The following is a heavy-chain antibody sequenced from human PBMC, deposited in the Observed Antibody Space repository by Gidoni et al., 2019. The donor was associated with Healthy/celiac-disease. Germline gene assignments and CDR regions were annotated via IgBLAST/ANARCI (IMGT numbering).Heavy chain of an antibody. Sequence: QVQLVQSGAEVKKPGASVKVSCKASGYTFTSYYMHWVRQAPGQGLEWMGIINPSGGSTSYAQKFQGRVTMTRDTSTSTVYMELSSLRSEDTAVYYCARSIAQWLVQGGWFDPWGQGTLVTVSS. CDR2: INPSGGST. CDR1: GYTFTSYY. J-gene: IGHJ5*02. CDR3: ARSIAQWLVQGGWFDP. V-gene: IGHV1-46*01. D-gene: IGHD6-19*01.